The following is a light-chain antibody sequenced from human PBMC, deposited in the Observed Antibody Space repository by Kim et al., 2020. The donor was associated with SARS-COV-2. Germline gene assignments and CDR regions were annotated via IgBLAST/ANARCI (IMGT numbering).Light chain of an antibody. CDR3: QQYYSYPPT. CDR1: QGISSY. CDR2: AAS. V-gene: IGKV1-8*01. Sequence: AIRMTQSPSSFSASTGDRVTITCRASQGISSYLAWYQQKPGKAPKLLIYAASTLQSGVPSRFSGSGSGTDFTLTISCLQSEDFATYDCQQYYSYPPTFGQGTKVDIK. J-gene: IGKJ1*01.